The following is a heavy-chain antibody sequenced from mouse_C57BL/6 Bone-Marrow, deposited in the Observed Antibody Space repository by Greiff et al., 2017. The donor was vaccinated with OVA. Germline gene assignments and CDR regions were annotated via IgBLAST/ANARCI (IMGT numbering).Heavy chain of an antibody. Sequence: QVHVKQPGAELVRPGSSVKLSCKASGYTFTSYWMHWVKQRPIQGLEWIGNIDPSDSETHYNQKFKDKATLTVDKSSSTAYMQLSSLTSEDSAVYYCARLGGSWFAYWGQGTLVTVSA. V-gene: IGHV1-52*01. CDR3: ARLGGSWFAY. CDR1: GYTFTSYW. CDR2: IDPSDSET. J-gene: IGHJ3*01.